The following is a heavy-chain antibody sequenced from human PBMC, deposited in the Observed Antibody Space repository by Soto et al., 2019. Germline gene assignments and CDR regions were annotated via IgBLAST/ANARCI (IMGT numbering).Heavy chain of an antibody. CDR1: GDSVSSDITS. D-gene: IGHD3-10*01. V-gene: IGHV6-1*01. J-gene: IGHJ3*01. CDR3: ARGNALDV. Sequence: QGQLQQSGPGLVKPSQTLSLTCAISGDSVSSDITSWNWIRQSPSRGLEWLGRTYYRSKWFHDYAVFVKSRITINPGKFKNQLPPELNSMTPEDTAVYYCARGNALDVWGQGTVVTVSS. CDR2: TYYRSKWFH.